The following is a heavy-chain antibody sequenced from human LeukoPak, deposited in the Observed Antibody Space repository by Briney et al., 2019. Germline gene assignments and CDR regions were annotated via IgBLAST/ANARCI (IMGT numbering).Heavy chain of an antibody. CDR3: ARHSSGWYRGFDY. CDR2: IYYSGST. CDR1: GGSISSYY. Sequence: SETLSLTCTVSGGSISSYYWSWIRQPPGKGLEWIGYIYYSGSTNYNPSLKSRVTISVDTSKNQSSLKLSSVTAADTAVYYCARHSSGWYRGFDYWGQGTLVTVSS. D-gene: IGHD6-19*01. V-gene: IGHV4-59*08. J-gene: IGHJ4*02.